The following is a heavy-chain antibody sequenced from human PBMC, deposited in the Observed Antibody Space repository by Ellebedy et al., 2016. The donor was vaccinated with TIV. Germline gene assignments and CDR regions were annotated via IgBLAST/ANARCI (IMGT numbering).Heavy chain of an antibody. Sequence: GESLKISXAASGFNFRSYAMSWVRQAPGKGLEWVSGISNSGHSTYYAASVKGRFTMSRDNSKNTFYLQMNNLRVEDTAVYYCANEATVNLNYYFHYDMDVWGQGTTVTVS. CDR1: GFNFRSYA. J-gene: IGHJ6*02. CDR3: ANEATVNLNYYFHYDMDV. D-gene: IGHD4-17*01. CDR2: ISNSGHST. V-gene: IGHV3-23*01.